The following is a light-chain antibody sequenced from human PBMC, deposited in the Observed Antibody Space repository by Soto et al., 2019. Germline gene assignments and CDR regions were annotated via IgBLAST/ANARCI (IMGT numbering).Light chain of an antibody. CDR2: DNN. J-gene: IGLJ2*01. V-gene: IGLV1-51*01. CDR3: GTWDSSLSAGLVV. CDR1: SSNIGNNY. Sequence: QSVLTQPPSVSAAPGQKVTISCSGSSSNIGNNYVSCYQQLPATTPKLLIYDNNKRPSGIPDRFSGSKSGTSATLGITGLQTGDEADYYCGTWDSSLSAGLVVFGGGTKVTVL.